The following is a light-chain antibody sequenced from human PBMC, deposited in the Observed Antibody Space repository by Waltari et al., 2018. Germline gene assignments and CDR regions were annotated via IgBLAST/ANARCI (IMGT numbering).Light chain of an antibody. CDR1: ILRNYY. J-gene: IGLJ3*02. CDR3: NSRDKSNQWM. CDR2: GKN. V-gene: IGLV3-19*01. Sequence: SSELTQDPAVSVALGQTVRITCQGDILRNYYASWYQKKPGQAPLLVAYGKNNRPSGTPGRFSASSSGTTSSLTITGAQADDEADYDCNSRDKSNQWMFGGGTKLTVL.